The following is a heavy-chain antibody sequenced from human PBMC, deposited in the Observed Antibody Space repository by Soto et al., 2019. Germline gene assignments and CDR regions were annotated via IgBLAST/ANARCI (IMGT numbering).Heavy chain of an antibody. V-gene: IGHV3-7*03. CDR3: ARGWQWLARP. J-gene: IGHJ4*02. Sequence: PGGSLRLSCAAYGFRFSNYWMTWVRQAPGKGLEWVANIKQDGSEKYYVDSVKGRFTISRDNAKNSLFLQMNSLRAEDTAVYFCARGWQWLARPWGQGTLVTLSS. D-gene: IGHD6-19*01. CDR2: IKQDGSEK. CDR1: GFRFSNYW.